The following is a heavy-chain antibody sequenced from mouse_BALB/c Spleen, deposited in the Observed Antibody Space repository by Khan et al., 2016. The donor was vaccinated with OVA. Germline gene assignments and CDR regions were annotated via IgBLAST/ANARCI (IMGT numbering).Heavy chain of an antibody. Sequence: EVKLLESGPGLVKPSQSLSLTCTVTGYSITSGYGWNWIRQFPGNKLEWMGYISYSGSTNYNPSLKSRISITRDTSKNQSFLQMNSVTTEDTATYYCARTARITYWGQGTTLTVSS. CDR2: ISYSGST. V-gene: IGHV3-2*02. CDR1: GYSITSGYG. J-gene: IGHJ2*01. CDR3: ARTARITY. D-gene: IGHD1-2*01.